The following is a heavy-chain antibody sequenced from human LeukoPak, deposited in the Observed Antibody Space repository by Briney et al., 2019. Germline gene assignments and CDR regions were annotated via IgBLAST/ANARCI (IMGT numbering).Heavy chain of an antibody. CDR3: ARDGQPGYYYDSSGYSPRGWFDP. V-gene: IGHV4-4*07. J-gene: IGHJ5*02. Sequence: SETLSLTCTVSGGSISSYYWSWIRQPAGKGLEWIGRIYTSGSTNYNPSLKSRVTMSVDTSKNQFSLKLSSVTAADTAVYYCARDGQPGYYYDSSGYSPRGWFDPWGQGTLVTVSP. CDR2: IYTSGST. CDR1: GGSISSYY. D-gene: IGHD3-22*01.